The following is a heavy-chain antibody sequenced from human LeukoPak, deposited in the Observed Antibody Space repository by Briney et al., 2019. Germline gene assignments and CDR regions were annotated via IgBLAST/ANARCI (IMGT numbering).Heavy chain of an antibody. CDR1: GGSISNYY. CDR3: ARAEGYYYGRDV. CDR2: IYYSGST. Sequence: PSETLSLTCTVSGGSISNYYWSWIRQPPGKGLEWIGYIYYSGSTNYNPSLKSRVTISVDTSKDQFSLKLSSVTAADTAMYYCARAEGYYYGRDVGGKGPTVTVS. V-gene: IGHV4-59*01. J-gene: IGHJ6*04.